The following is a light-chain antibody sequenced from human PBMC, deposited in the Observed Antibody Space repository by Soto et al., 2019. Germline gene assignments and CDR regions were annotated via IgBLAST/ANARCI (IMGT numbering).Light chain of an antibody. CDR3: SSYISSSTFV. Sequence: LTQPASVSGSPGQSITISCTGTSSDVGGYNYVSWSQQHPGKAPQLMIYEVSNRPSGVSNRFSGSKSGNTASLTISGLQAEDEADYYCSSYISSSTFVFGTGTKVTVL. J-gene: IGLJ1*01. CDR1: SSDVGGYNY. V-gene: IGLV2-14*01. CDR2: EVS.